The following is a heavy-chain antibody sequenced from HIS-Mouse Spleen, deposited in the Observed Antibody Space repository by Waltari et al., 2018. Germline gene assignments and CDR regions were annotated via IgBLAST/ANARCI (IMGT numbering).Heavy chain of an antibody. J-gene: IGHJ2*01. CDR3: AREIPYSSSWYDWYFDL. V-gene: IGHV4-39*07. CDR1: GGSISSSSYY. CDR2: TYYSGGT. Sequence: QLQLQESGPGLVKPSETLSLTCTVSGGSISSSSYYWGWIRQPPGKGLEGIGSTYYSGGTYYNPTLKSRVTRSVDTSKNQFSRKLSSVTAADTAVYYCAREIPYSSSWYDWYFDLWGRGTLVTVSS. D-gene: IGHD6-13*01.